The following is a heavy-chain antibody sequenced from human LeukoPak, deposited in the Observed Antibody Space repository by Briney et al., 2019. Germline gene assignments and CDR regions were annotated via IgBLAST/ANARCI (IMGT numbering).Heavy chain of an antibody. D-gene: IGHD3-10*01. J-gene: IGHJ5*02. Sequence: ASVKVSCKASGYTFTSYYMHWVRQAPAQGLEWMGIINPSGGNTSYAPKFQGRVTMTRDTSTSTVHMELSRPRSEEPAVYYCARDLGSLLWFGGDPWGQGPLVPVSS. V-gene: IGHV1-46*01. CDR1: GYTFTSYY. CDR2: INPSGGNT. CDR3: ARDLGSLLWFGGDP.